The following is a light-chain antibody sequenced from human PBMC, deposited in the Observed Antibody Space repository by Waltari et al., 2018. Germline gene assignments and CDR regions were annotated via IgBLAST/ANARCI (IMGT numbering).Light chain of an antibody. CDR1: QGINDY. CDR2: AAS. V-gene: IGKV1-16*02. J-gene: IGKJ5*01. CDR3: QQYYSFPIT. Sequence: DIQMTQSPSSLSASVGDRVTITCRASQGINDYVAWFQQKPGKAPKSLIYAASILQIGVPSKFSGSGSGTDFTLTISNLQPEDFATYYCQQYYSFPITFGQGTRLEIK.